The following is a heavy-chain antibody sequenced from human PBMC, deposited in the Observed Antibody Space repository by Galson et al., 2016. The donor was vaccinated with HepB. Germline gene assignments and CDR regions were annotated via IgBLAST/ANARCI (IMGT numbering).Heavy chain of an antibody. V-gene: IGHV6-1*01. CDR2: TYYRSKWFN. D-gene: IGHD2-15*01. Sequence: CAISGDSVSRNNAAWNWIRQSPSRGLEWLGRTYYRSKWFNDYAESVESRITINPDTSKNQFSLQLKSVTPEDTAVYYCARGQGPKDIVVVVAALGEWFFDLWGRGTLVTVSS. CDR1: GDSVSRNNAA. J-gene: IGHJ2*01. CDR3: ARGQGPKDIVVVVAALGEWFFDL.